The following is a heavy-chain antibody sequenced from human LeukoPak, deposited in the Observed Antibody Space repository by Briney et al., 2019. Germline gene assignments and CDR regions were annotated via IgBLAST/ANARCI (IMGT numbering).Heavy chain of an antibody. CDR1: GGTFNTYA. CDR3: ARVTDFWSGYYPFDY. J-gene: IGHJ4*02. D-gene: IGHD3-3*01. Sequence: SVKVSCKASGGTFNTYAINWVRQAPGQGLEWVGGVIPIFGTSNYAQKFQGRVTITADESTSTAYMELSSLRSEDTAVYYCARVTDFWSGYYPFDYWGQGTLVTVSS. CDR2: VIPIFGTS. V-gene: IGHV1-69*13.